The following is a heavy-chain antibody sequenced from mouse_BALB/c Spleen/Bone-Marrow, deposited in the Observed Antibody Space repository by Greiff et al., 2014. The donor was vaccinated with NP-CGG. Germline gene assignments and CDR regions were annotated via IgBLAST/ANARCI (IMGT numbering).Heavy chain of an antibody. CDR3: ARDYLYYFDY. D-gene: IGHD2-1*01. CDR2: IRNKANGYTT. Sequence: EVKLMESGGGLVQPGGFLGLSCATSGFTFTDHYMSWVRQPPGKALEWLGFIRNKANGYTTEYSAPVKGRFTISRDNSQSIVYLQMNTLRAEDSATYYCARDYLYYFDYWGQGTTLTVSS. J-gene: IGHJ2*01. CDR1: GFTFTDHY. V-gene: IGHV7-3*02.